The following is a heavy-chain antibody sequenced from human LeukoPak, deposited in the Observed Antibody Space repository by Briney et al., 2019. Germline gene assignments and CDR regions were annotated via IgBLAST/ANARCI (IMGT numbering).Heavy chain of an antibody. J-gene: IGHJ4*02. Sequence: GSLRLSCAASGFTFSNYEMNWVRQAPGKGLDWVSVINWNGDSTGYADSVKGRFTISRDNAKNSLYLQMNSLRAEDTALYYCARASHYDSSGYYFGYWGQGTLVTVSS. V-gene: IGHV3-20*04. CDR1: GFTFSNYE. CDR2: INWNGDST. D-gene: IGHD3-22*01. CDR3: ARASHYDSSGYYFGY.